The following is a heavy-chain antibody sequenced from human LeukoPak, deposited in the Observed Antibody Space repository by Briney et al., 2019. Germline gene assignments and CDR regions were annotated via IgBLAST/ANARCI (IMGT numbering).Heavy chain of an antibody. Sequence: GGSLRLSCAASGFTFRSFSMNWVRQAPGKGLEWVSAIDSSTTRIYYANSVRGRFTISRDNAKNSLYLQMNSLRDEDTAVYYCARDGDYDYVWGSYRRRTFDYWGQGTLVTVSS. CDR3: ARDGDYDYVWGSYRRRTFDY. V-gene: IGHV3-21*01. J-gene: IGHJ4*02. CDR1: GFTFRSFS. CDR2: IDSSTTRI. D-gene: IGHD3-16*02.